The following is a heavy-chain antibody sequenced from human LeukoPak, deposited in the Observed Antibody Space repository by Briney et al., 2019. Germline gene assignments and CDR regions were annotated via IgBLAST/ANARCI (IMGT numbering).Heavy chain of an antibody. CDR2: IWYDGSNK. CDR3: ARDHKAAALSPSYYYYGMDV. Sequence: QAGGSLRLSCAASGFTFSSYGMHWVRQAPGKGLEWVAVIWYDGSNKYYADSVKGRFTISRDNSKNTLYLQMNSLRAEDTAVYYCARDHKAAALSPSYYYYGMDVWGQGTTVTVSS. J-gene: IGHJ6*02. CDR1: GFTFSSYG. V-gene: IGHV3-33*01. D-gene: IGHD6-13*01.